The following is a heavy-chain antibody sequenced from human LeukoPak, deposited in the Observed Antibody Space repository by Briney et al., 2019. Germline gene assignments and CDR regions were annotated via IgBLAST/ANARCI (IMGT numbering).Heavy chain of an antibody. CDR2: ITPSSSTI. CDR3: AKGDTAILED. Sequence: GGSLRLSCAASGFTFNTYTMNWVRQAPGKGLEWVSYITPSSSTIYYADSVKGRFTISRDNSKNTLYLQMNSLRAEDTAVYYCAKGDTAILEDWGQGTLVTVSS. CDR1: GFTFNTYT. D-gene: IGHD5-18*01. V-gene: IGHV3-48*01. J-gene: IGHJ4*02.